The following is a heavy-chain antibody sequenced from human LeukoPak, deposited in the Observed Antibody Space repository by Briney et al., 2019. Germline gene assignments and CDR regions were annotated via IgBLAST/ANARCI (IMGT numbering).Heavy chain of an antibody. CDR2: LNPNSGGT. J-gene: IGHJ4*02. CDR3: ARGFSYCDY. V-gene: IGHV1-2*02. CDR1: GYTFSDYY. Sequence: ASVKVSCKPSGYTFSDYYIHWVRQAPGQGLEWMGWLNPNSGGTNYAQTFQGRVTMTRNTSISTAYMELSSLISDDTALYYCARGFSYCDYWGQGTLVTVSS.